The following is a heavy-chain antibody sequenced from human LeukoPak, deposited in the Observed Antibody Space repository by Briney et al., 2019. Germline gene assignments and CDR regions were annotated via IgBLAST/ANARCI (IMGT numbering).Heavy chain of an antibody. CDR3: AREGPDYYDSSGYLPVDY. V-gene: IGHV4-34*01. D-gene: IGHD3-22*01. Sequence: SETLSLTCAVYGGSFSGYYWSWIRQPPGKGLEWIGEINHSGSTNYNPSLKSRVTISVDTSKNQFSLKLSSVTAADTAVYYCAREGPDYYDSSGYLPVDYWGQGNLVTVSS. CDR2: INHSGST. CDR1: GGSFSGYY. J-gene: IGHJ4*02.